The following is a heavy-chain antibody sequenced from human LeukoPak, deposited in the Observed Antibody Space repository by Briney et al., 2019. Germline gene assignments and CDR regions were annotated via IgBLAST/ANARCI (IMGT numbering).Heavy chain of an antibody. V-gene: IGHV1-69*05. J-gene: IGHJ4*02. CDR1: GGTFSSYA. D-gene: IGHD3-22*01. CDR2: IIPIFGTA. CDR3: ARDRGYYDSSGYYIFDY. Sequence: VASVKVSCKASGGTFSSYAISWVRQAPGQGLEWIGRIIPIFGTANYAQKFQGRVTITTDESTSTAYMELSSLRSEDTAVYYCARDRGYYDSSGYYIFDYWGQGTLVTVSS.